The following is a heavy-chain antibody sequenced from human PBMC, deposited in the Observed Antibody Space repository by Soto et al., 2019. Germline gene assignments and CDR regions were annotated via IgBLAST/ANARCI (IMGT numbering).Heavy chain of an antibody. CDR3: ARADSGDRYYYYYYGMDV. Sequence: QVQLVQSGAEERQPGASVKISCKASGYMFTNYAIHWVRQAPGQRLEWMGWINADNGKTKYSQKFQGRLTFTRDTSTSTAYMELSSLRSEDTAVYYCARADSGDRYYYYYYGMDVWGQGTTVTVS. D-gene: IGHD6-19*01. V-gene: IGHV1-3*05. CDR2: INADNGKT. J-gene: IGHJ6*02. CDR1: GYMFTNYA.